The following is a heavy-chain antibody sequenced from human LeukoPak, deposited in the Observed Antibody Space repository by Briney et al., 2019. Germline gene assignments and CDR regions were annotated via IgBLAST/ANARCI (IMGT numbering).Heavy chain of an antibody. D-gene: IGHD6-19*01. Sequence: PSETLSLTCTVSGGSISSYYWSWIRQPPGKGLEWIGYIYYSGSTNYNPSLKSRVTISVDTSKNQFSLKLSSVTAADTAVYYCARIRYSSGWYSGAFDIRGQGTMVTVSS. J-gene: IGHJ3*02. V-gene: IGHV4-59*01. CDR3: ARIRYSSGWYSGAFDI. CDR2: IYYSGST. CDR1: GGSISSYY.